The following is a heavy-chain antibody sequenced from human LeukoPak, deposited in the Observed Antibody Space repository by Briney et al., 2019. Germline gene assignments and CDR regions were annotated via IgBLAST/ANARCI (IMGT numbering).Heavy chain of an antibody. Sequence: PGGSLRLSCAASGFTFSSYWMHWVRQAPGKGLMWVSRINSDGSSITYADSVKGRFTISRDNAKNTLQLQMNSLRVEDTAVYYCARGGPYSSGSNDYWGQGTLVTVSS. D-gene: IGHD6-19*01. CDR3: ARGGPYSSGSNDY. V-gene: IGHV3-74*01. CDR2: INSDGSSI. J-gene: IGHJ4*02. CDR1: GFTFSSYW.